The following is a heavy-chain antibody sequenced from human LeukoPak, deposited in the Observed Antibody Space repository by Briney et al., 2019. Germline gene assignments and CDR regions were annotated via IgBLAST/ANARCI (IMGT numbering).Heavy chain of an antibody. Sequence: PGRSLRLSCAASGFTFSSYAMHWVRQAPGKGLEWVAVISYDGSNKYYADSVKGRFTISRDNSKNTLYLQMNSLRAEDTAVYYCARGETYYDILTGYQAFDYWGQGTLVTVSS. CDR2: ISYDGSNK. CDR1: GFTFSSYA. CDR3: ARGETYYDILTGYQAFDY. J-gene: IGHJ4*02. V-gene: IGHV3-30*04. D-gene: IGHD3-9*01.